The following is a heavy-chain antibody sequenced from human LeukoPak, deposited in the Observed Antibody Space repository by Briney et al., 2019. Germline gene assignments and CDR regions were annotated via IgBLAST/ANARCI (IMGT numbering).Heavy chain of an antibody. V-gene: IGHV1-18*01. Sequence: GASVKVSCKASGYSFTTYSISWVRQAPGQGLEWMGWISAYNGDTNYAQKLQGRVTMTTDTSTSTAYMELRSLRSDDTAVYYCARGGGYDILTGYYRPADLWGQGTLDTVSS. J-gene: IGHJ5*02. D-gene: IGHD3-9*01. CDR3: ARGGGYDILTGYYRPADL. CDR1: GYSFTTYS. CDR2: ISAYNGDT.